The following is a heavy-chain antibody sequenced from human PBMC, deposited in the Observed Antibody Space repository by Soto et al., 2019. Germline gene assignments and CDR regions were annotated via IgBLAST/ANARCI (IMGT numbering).Heavy chain of an antibody. CDR2: IYYSGST. D-gene: IGHD3-22*01. V-gene: IGHV4-31*03. Sequence: QVQLQESGPGLVKPSQTLSLTCTVSGGSISSGGYYWSWIRQHPGKGLEWNGYIYYSGSTYYNPSLKSRVTISVDTSKNQFSLKLSSVTAADTAVYYCARVTSPQYYYDSSGYYYYFDYWGQGTLVTVSS. CDR1: GGSISSGGYY. J-gene: IGHJ4*02. CDR3: ARVTSPQYYYDSSGYYYYFDY.